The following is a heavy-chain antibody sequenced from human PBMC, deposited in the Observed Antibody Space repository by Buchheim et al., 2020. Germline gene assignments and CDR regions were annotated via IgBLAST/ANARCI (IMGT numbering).Heavy chain of an antibody. D-gene: IGHD2-15*01. CDR2: INHSGST. CDR3: ARGLRVVVAATYYGMDV. J-gene: IGHJ6*02. CDR1: GGSFSGYY. V-gene: IGHV4-34*01. Sequence: QVQLQQWGAGLLKPSATLSLTCAVYGGSFSGYYWSWIRQPPGQGLEWLGEINHSGSTNYYPSLNSRVTLSVDTSKNLFSLKLSSVTAADTAVYYCARGLRVVVAATYYGMDVWGQGTT.